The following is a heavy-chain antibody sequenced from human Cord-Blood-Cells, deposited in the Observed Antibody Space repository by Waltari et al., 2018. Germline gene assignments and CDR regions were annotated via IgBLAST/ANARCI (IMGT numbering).Heavy chain of an antibody. CDR2: IKSKTDGGTT. J-gene: IGHJ5*02. CDR1: GFTFSNAW. D-gene: IGHD1-26*01. V-gene: IGHV3-15*01. Sequence: EVQLVESGGGLVKPGGSLRLSCAASGFTFSNAWMSWARTAPGKGLEWVGRIKSKTDGGTTDYAAPVKGRFTISRDDSKNTLYLQMNSLKTEDTAVYYCTTAQPGGADSAWGQGTLVTVSS. CDR3: TTAQPGGADSA.